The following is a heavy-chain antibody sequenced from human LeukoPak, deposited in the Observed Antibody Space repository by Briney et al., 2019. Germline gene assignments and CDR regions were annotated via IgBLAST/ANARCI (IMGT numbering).Heavy chain of an antibody. J-gene: IGHJ4*02. CDR3: ARDRYSSGWTGTLNY. V-gene: IGHV3-74*01. CDR2: INSDGSST. CDR1: GFTFSSYW. D-gene: IGHD6-19*01. Sequence: PGGSLRLSCAASGFTFSSYWMSWVRQAPGKGLEWVSRINSDGSSTSYADSVKGRFTISRDNAKNTLYLQMNSLRVEDTAMYYCARDRYSSGWTGTLNYWGQGTLVTVSS.